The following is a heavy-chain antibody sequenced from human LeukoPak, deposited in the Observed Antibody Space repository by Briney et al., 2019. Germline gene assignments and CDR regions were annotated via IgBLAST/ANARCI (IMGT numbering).Heavy chain of an antibody. D-gene: IGHD3-22*01. Sequence: ASVKVSCKASGYTFTSYGISWVRQAPGQGLEWMGWISAYNGNTNYAQKLQGRVTMTTDTSPSTAYMELRSLRSDDTAVYYCARDYYYDSSGAFDYWGQGTLVTVSS. J-gene: IGHJ4*02. V-gene: IGHV1-18*01. CDR1: GYTFTSYG. CDR3: ARDYYYDSSGAFDY. CDR2: ISAYNGNT.